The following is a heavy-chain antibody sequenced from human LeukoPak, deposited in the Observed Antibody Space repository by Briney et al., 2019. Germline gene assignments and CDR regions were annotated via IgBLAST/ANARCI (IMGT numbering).Heavy chain of an antibody. J-gene: IGHJ5*02. CDR3: ARGRRITMVRGVYIKLNWFDP. CDR1: GGSFSGYY. D-gene: IGHD3-10*01. CDR2: INHSGST. V-gene: IGHV4-34*01. Sequence: PSETLSLTCAVYGGSFSGYYWSWIRQPPGQGLEWIGEINHSGSTNYNPSLKSRVTISVDTSKNQFSLKLSSVTAADTAVYYCARGRRITMVRGVYIKLNWFDPWGQGTLVTVSS.